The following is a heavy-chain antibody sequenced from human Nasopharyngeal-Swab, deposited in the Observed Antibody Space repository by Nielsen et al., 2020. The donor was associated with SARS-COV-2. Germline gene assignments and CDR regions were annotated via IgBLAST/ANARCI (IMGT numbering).Heavy chain of an antibody. V-gene: IGHV4-34*01. CDR2: INHSGST. Sequence: TPSLTRAVYGGSLNGYYWSWIRQPPGKGLEWSGEINHSGSTNYNPSLKSRVTISVDTSKNQFSLKLSSVTAADTAVYYCARGVRLTRITMVRGPIESVYGMDVWGQGTTVTVSS. J-gene: IGHJ6*02. CDR3: ARGVRLTRITMVRGPIESVYGMDV. CDR1: GGSLNGYY. D-gene: IGHD3-10*01.